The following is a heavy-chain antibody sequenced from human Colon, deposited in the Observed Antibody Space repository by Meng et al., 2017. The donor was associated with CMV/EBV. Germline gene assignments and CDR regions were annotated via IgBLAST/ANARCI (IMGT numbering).Heavy chain of an antibody. V-gene: IGHV3-74*01. J-gene: IGHJ4*02. CDR2: INSDGSYL. Sequence: GESLKISCTASGFIFSSSWMHWVRQDPGKGLVWVSRINSDGSYLTYADSVRGRFTISRDNAKNTLYLQMNNLRVEDTAVYYCAKSGGETDDFWSGYYNFIDYWGQGTPVTVSS. CDR1: GFIFSSSW. D-gene: IGHD3-3*01. CDR3: AKSGGETDDFWSGYYNFIDY.